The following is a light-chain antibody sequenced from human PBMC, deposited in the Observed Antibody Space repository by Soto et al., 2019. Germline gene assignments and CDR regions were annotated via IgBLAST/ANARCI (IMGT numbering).Light chain of an antibody. CDR1: QSVSSSY. Sequence: EIVFTQSPGTLSLSPGERATLSCRASQSVSSSYLAWNQQKPGQAPRLLIYDISNRATGIPARFSGSGSGTDFTLTISSLEPEDFAVYYCQQRNYWQVTFGQGTRLEIK. V-gene: IGKV3D-20*02. CDR2: DIS. J-gene: IGKJ5*01. CDR3: QQRNYWQVT.